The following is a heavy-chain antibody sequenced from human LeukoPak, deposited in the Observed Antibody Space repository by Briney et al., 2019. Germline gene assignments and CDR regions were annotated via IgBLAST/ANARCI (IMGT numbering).Heavy chain of an antibody. D-gene: IGHD6-6*01. CDR2: IYYSGST. Sequence: PSETLSLTCAVYGGSFSGYYWSWIRQPPGKGLEWIGYIYYSGSTNYNPSLKSRVTISVDTSKNQFSLKLSSVTAADTAVYYCARDRYSSSSGWFDPWGQGTLVTVSS. CDR3: ARDRYSSSSGWFDP. V-gene: IGHV4-59*01. CDR1: GGSFSGYY. J-gene: IGHJ5*02.